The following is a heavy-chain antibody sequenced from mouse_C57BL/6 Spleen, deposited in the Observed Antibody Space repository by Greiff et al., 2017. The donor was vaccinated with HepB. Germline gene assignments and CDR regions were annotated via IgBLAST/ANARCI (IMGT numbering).Heavy chain of an antibody. D-gene: IGHD1-1*01. CDR2: INPSNGGT. Sequence: QVQLQQPGTELVKPGASVKLSCKASGYTFTSYWMHWVKQRPGQGLEWIGNINPSNGGTNYNEKFKSKATLTVDKSSSTAYMQLSSLTSEDSAVYDCARRRDYYGGQYWYFDVWGTGTTVTVSS. CDR3: ARRRDYYGGQYWYFDV. CDR1: GYTFTSYW. V-gene: IGHV1-53*01. J-gene: IGHJ1*03.